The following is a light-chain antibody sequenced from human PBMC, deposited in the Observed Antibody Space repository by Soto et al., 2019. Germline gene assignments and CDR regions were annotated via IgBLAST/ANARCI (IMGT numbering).Light chain of an antibody. CDR1: QSVTANY. CDR2: GAS. J-gene: IGKJ1*01. CDR3: QQYGSSPLT. V-gene: IGKV3-20*01. Sequence: EIVLTQSPGTLSLSPGKRGTLSCRASQSVTANYLAWYQQKPGQAPRLLIYGASSRGTGIPDRFSGSGSGTEFILTISRLEPEDFAVYYCQQYGSSPLTFGQGTKVEIK.